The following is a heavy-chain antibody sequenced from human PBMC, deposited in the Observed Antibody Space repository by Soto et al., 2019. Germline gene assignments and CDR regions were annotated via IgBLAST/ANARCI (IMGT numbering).Heavy chain of an antibody. D-gene: IGHD3-3*01. Sequence: QITLKESGPTLVKPTETLTLTCTFSGFSLYTTGVGVGCIRQSPGKALEWLALIYWDDDKRYSPSLNSRLTVTKVTSKDEVVLTMTNMDPVDTGTYYCAHRRVGRELDYWCPGTLVTVSS. J-gene: IGHJ4*02. V-gene: IGHV2-5*02. CDR2: IYWDDDK. CDR3: AHRRVGRELDY. CDR1: GFSLYTTGVG.